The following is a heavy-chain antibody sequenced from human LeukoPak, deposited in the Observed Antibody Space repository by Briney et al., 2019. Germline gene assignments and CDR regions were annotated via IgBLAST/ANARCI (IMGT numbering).Heavy chain of an antibody. J-gene: IGHJ4*02. CDR2: MNPNSGNT. CDR1: GYTFTGYY. CDR3: ARYGDYADY. V-gene: IGHV1-8*02. Sequence: ASVKVSCKASGYTFTGYYMHWVRQAPGQGLEWMGWMNPNSGNTGYAQKFQGRVTMTRNTSISTAYMELSSLRSEDTAVYYCARYGDYADYWGQGTLVTVSS. D-gene: IGHD4-17*01.